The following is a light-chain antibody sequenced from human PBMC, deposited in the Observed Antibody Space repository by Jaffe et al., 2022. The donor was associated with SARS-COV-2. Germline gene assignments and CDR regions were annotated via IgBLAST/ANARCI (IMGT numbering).Light chain of an antibody. V-gene: IGLV3-1*01. CDR3: QAWDSNTGYV. Sequence: SYELTQPPSVSVSPGQTASITCSGDKLGDKYACWYQQKPGQSPVQVIYQDTKRPAGIPERFSGSNSGNTATLTISGTQAMDEADYYCQAWDSNTGYVFGTGTKVTVL. CDR1: KLGDKY. CDR2: QDT. J-gene: IGLJ1*01.